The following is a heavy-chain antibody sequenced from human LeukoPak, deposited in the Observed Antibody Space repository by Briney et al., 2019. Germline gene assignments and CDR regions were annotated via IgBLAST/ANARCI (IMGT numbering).Heavy chain of an antibody. CDR3: ARAQNCGGDCYLPYYYYYYMDV. V-gene: IGHV1-2*02. D-gene: IGHD2-21*01. J-gene: IGHJ6*03. Sequence: ASVKVSCKVSGYTLTELSMHWVRQAPGQGLEWMGWINPNSGGTNYAQKFQGRVTMTRDTSISTAYMELSRLRSDDTAVYYCARAQNCGGDCYLPYYYYYYMDVWGKGTTVTVSS. CDR1: GYTLTELS. CDR2: INPNSGGT.